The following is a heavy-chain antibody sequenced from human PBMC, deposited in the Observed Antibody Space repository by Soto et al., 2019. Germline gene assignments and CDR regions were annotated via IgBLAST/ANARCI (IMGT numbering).Heavy chain of an antibody. J-gene: IGHJ4*02. CDR3: ARGAWYFVY. V-gene: IGHV3-7*01. Sequence: EVQLVESGGGLVQPGGSLRLSCAASGLTFNSYGMSWVRQAPGKGLEWVANIKVDGSEKYYVDSVKGRFTISRDNAKNSLFLQMNSLRAEDTAVYYCARGAWYFVYWGQGALVTVSS. CDR2: IKVDGSEK. CDR1: GLTFNSYG.